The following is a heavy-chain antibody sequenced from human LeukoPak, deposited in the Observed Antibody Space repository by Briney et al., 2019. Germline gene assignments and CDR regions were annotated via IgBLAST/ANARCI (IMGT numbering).Heavy chain of an antibody. Sequence: SETLSLTCTVPGGSISSSSYYWGWIRQPRGKGLEWIGSTYYSGSTYYNPSLKSRVTISVDTSKNQFSLKLSSVTAADTAVYYCAREGKVPAANEYNWFDPWGQGTLVTVSS. D-gene: IGHD2-2*01. CDR3: AREGKVPAANEYNWFDP. V-gene: IGHV4-39*02. CDR2: TYYSGST. CDR1: GGSISSSSYY. J-gene: IGHJ5*02.